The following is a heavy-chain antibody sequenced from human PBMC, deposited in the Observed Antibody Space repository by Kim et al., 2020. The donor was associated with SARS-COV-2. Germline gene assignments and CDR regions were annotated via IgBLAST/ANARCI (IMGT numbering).Heavy chain of an antibody. D-gene: IGHD4-17*01. V-gene: IGHV3-30*18. CDR2: ISYDGSNK. J-gene: IGHJ4*02. CDR1: GFTFSSYG. Sequence: GGSLRLSCAASGFTFSSYGMHWVRQAPGKGLEWVAVISYDGSNKYYADSVKGRFTISRDNSKNTLYLQMNSLRAADTAVYYCAKADYGDSGTYFDYWGQG. CDR3: AKADYGDSGTYFDY.